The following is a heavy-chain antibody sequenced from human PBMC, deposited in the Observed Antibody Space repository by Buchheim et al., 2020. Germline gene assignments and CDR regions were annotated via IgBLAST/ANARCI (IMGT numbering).Heavy chain of an antibody. CDR3: ARDSAAAAAHYYYYGMDV. Sequence: EVQLVESGGGLVQPGGSLRLSCVASGFTFSDHYMDWVRQAPGKGLEWVGRTRNKANRYTTEYAASVKGRFIISRDDSKNSLYLQMNSLKTEDTAVYYCARDSAAAAAHYYYYGMDVWGQGTT. J-gene: IGHJ6*02. CDR1: GFTFSDHY. CDR2: TRNKANRYTT. D-gene: IGHD6-25*01. V-gene: IGHV3-72*01.